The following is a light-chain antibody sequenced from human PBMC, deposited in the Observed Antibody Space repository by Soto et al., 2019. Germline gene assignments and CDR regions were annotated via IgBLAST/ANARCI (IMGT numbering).Light chain of an antibody. Sequence: QSVLTQPPSVSGAPGQRVTISCTGSSSNIGAGYDVHWYQQRPGAAPRLLIFANTDRPSGVPDRFSASKSYTSASLTIAGLQAEDEADYYYQAYDTSLSGSGVFGTGTKATVL. J-gene: IGLJ1*01. V-gene: IGLV1-40*01. CDR2: ANT. CDR1: SSNIGAGYD. CDR3: QAYDTSLSGSGV.